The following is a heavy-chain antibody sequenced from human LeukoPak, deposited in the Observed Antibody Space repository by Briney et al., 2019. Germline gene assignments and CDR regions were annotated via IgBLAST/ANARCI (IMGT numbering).Heavy chain of an antibody. CDR1: GFTFSSYA. Sequence: GGSLRLSCAASGFTFSSYAMHWVRQAPGKGLEWVAFIQYDGHTKYYADSVKGRFTISRDNSENTLYLQMISLRGEDTAVYYCAKDLSGHGNVDYWGQGTLVTVSS. V-gene: IGHV3-30*02. CDR2: IQYDGHTK. D-gene: IGHD5-12*01. CDR3: AKDLSGHGNVDY. J-gene: IGHJ4*02.